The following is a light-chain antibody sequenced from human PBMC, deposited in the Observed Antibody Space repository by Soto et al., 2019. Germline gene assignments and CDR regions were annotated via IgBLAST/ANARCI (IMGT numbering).Light chain of an antibody. J-gene: IGKJ1*01. CDR1: QSVRRTY. V-gene: IGKV3-20*01. CDR2: DAF. CDR3: QLDGQSPSWT. Sequence: EIVLTQSPGTLSLSPGESATLSCRASQSVRRTYLAWYQQKPGRAPRLLIYDAFIRATGIPDRFSGSGSGTDFNPTITRLEPEDFAVYYCQLDGQSPSWTFGQGTKVEIK.